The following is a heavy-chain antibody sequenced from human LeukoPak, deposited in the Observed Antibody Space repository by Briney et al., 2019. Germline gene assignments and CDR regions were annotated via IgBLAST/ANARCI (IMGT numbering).Heavy chain of an antibody. CDR3: ARDVLGELGH. J-gene: IGHJ4*02. CDR1: GFTVSSNY. CDR2: IYSGGST. D-gene: IGHD3-16*01. V-gene: IGHV3-53*01. Sequence: GGSLRLSCAASGFTVSSNYMSWVRQAPGKGLEWVSVIYSGGSTYYADSVKGRFTISRDNSKDTLNLQMNSLRAEDTAVYYCARDVLGELGHWGQGTLVTVSS.